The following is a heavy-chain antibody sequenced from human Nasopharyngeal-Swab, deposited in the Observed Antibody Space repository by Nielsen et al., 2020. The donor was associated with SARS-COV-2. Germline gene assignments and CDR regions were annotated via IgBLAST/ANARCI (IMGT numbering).Heavy chain of an antibody. Sequence: SETLSLTCTVSGDSISSTSYYWGWIRQPPGKGPQWLGIIYYRGSTYYNPALKSRVTISVDTSKNQFFLKLNSVTAADTAVYYCAKSRIDMIVVALFDYWGQGTLVTVSS. CDR1: GDSISSTSYY. J-gene: IGHJ4*02. CDR3: AKSRIDMIVVALFDY. D-gene: IGHD3-22*01. CDR2: IYYRGST. V-gene: IGHV4-39*01.